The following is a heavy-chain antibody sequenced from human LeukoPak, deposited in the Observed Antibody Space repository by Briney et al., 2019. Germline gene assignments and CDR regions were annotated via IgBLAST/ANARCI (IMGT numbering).Heavy chain of an antibody. J-gene: IGHJ4*02. CDR2: MNPNSGNT. CDR1: GYTYTSYV. D-gene: IGHD3-10*01. Sequence: ASVKVSCKASGYTYTSYVINGVRQATAQGLAGMGWMNPNSGNTGYAQKFQGRVNMTRNISISTAYMELSSLRSEDTAVYYCARGDYYGSGSRFDYWGQGTLVTVSS. CDR3: ARGDYYGSGSRFDY. V-gene: IGHV1-8*01.